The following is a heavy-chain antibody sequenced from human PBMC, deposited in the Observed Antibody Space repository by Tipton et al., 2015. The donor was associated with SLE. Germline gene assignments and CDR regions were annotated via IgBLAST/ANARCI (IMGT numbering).Heavy chain of an antibody. D-gene: IGHD3-3*01. CDR2: VSYTGSA. V-gene: IGHV4-59*08. CDR1: GGSITSHY. CDR3: ARLSAYYRVFDL. J-gene: IGHJ4*02. Sequence: TLSLTCSVSGGSITSHYWTWIRQSPGKEFEWLAYVSYTGSATYNPSLRCRVSILLDTSENQFSLRVTSVTAADTAVYYCARLSAYYRVFDLWGQGTLVTVS.